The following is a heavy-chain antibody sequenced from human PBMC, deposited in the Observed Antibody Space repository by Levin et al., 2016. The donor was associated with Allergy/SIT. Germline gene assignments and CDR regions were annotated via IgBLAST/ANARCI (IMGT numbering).Heavy chain of an antibody. CDR2: ISGSGGST. D-gene: IGHD3-10*01. V-gene: IGHV3-23*01. J-gene: IGHJ5*02. Sequence: WIRQPPGKGLEWVSAISGSGGSTYYADSVKGRFTISRDNSKNTLYLQMNSLRAEDTAVYYCAKGYYGSGSYYNQGNWFDPWGQGTLVTVSS. CDR3: AKGYYGSGSYYNQGNWFDP.